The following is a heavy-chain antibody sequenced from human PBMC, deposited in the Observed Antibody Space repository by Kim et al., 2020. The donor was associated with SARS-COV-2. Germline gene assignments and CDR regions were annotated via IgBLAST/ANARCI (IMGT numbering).Heavy chain of an antibody. D-gene: IGHD3-22*01. V-gene: IGHV3-23*03. CDR2: IYSGGSST. Sequence: GGSLRLSCAASGFTFSSYAMSWVRQAPGKGLEWVSVIYSGGSSTYYADSVKGRFTISRDNSKNTLYLQMNSLRAEDTAVYYCAKSGWGSGYFVDYWGQGTLVTVSS. CDR3: AKSGWGSGYFVDY. CDR1: GFTFSSYA. J-gene: IGHJ4*02.